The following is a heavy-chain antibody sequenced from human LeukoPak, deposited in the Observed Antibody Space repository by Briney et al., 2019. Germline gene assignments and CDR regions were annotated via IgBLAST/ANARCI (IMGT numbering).Heavy chain of an antibody. CDR1: GYTFTSYD. J-gene: IGHJ4*02. CDR2: MNPNSGNT. CDR3: ARGGLGDTAMVWYFDH. D-gene: IGHD5-18*01. V-gene: IGHV1-8*01. Sequence: GASVKVSCKASGYTFTSYDINWVRQATGQGLEWMGWMNPNSGNTGYAQKFQGRVTMARNTSISTAYMELSSLRSEDTAVYYCARGGLGDTAMVWYFDHWGQGTLVTVSS.